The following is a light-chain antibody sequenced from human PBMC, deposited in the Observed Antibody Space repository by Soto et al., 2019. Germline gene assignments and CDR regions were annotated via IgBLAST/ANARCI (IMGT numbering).Light chain of an antibody. V-gene: IGKV3-11*01. CDR2: DAS. J-gene: IGKJ4*01. CDR1: QSVSSY. CDR3: QQRSNWPPKLT. Sequence: EIVLTQSPATLSLSPGERATLSCRASQSVSSYLAWYQQKPGQAPRLLIYDASNRATGIPARFSGSGSGTDLTLTISSLEPEDFAVYYCQQRSNWPPKLTFGGGTKVEIK.